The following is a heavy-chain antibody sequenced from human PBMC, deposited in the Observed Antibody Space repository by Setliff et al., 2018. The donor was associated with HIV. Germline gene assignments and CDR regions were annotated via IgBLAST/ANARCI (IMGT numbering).Heavy chain of an antibody. D-gene: IGHD3-22*01. CDR1: GGSISSSNW. Sequence: SETLSLTCAVSGGSISSSNWWTWVRQPPGKGLEWIGEVYQSGTTNYNPSLKSRVTISVDTSKNQFSLKLSSVTAADTAVYYCARDRHSYYYDSSGYYNWYFDLWGRGTLVTVSS. V-gene: IGHV4-4*02. J-gene: IGHJ2*01. CDR3: ARDRHSYYYDSSGYYNWYFDL. CDR2: VYQSGTT.